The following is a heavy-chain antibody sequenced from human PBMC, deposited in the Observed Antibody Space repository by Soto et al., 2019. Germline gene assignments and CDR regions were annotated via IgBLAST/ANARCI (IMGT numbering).Heavy chain of an antibody. Sequence: QVQLQQWGAGLLKPSETLSLTCAVYGGSFSGYYWSWIRQPPGKGLEWIGEINHSGSTNYNPSLKSRVTISVDTSKNKFSLKLSSVTAADTAVYYCARIRKPRLDYWGQGTLVTVSS. J-gene: IGHJ4*02. D-gene: IGHD4-17*01. V-gene: IGHV4-34*01. CDR3: ARIRKPRLDY. CDR1: GGSFSGYY. CDR2: INHSGST.